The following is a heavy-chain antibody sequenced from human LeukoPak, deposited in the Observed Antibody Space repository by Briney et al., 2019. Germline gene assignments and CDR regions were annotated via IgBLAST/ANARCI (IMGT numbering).Heavy chain of an antibody. CDR2: IIPIFGTA. V-gene: IGHV1-69*13. D-gene: IGHD6-6*01. J-gene: IGHJ6*02. Sequence: SVTVSCKASGGTFSSYAISWVRQAPGQGLEWMGGIIPIFGTANYAQKFQGRVTITADESTSTAYMELSSLRSEDTAVYYCATEYSSSSTIGYYYGMDVWGQGTTVTVSS. CDR1: GGTFSSYA. CDR3: ATEYSSSSTIGYYYGMDV.